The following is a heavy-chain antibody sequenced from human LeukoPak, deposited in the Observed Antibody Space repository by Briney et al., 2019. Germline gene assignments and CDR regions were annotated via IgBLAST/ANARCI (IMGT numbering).Heavy chain of an antibody. CDR1: GFTFSSYW. D-gene: IGHD2-2*01. CDR2: SRNKVNSYTT. J-gene: IGHJ4*02. V-gene: IGHV3-72*01. CDR3: ARLGYCSSTKCYVIDY. Sequence: PGGSLRLSCAASGFTFSSYWMHWVRQAPGKGLECLGRSRNKVNSYTTEYGASVKGRFTISRDDSKNSLYLQMNSLKTEDTAVYYCARLGYCSSTKCYVIDYWGQGTQVTVSS.